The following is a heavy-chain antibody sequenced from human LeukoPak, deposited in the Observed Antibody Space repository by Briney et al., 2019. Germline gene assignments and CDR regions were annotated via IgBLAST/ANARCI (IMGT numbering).Heavy chain of an antibody. V-gene: IGHV4-39*01. CDR2: IYYSGST. Sequence: KPSETLSLTCTVSGGSISSSSYYWGWIRQPPGKGLEWIGSIYYSGSTYYNPSLKSRVTISVDTSKNQFSLKLSSVTAADTAVYYCARRLPYDYVWGSYRYDNAFDIWGQGTMVTVSS. D-gene: IGHD3-16*02. CDR1: GGSISSSSYY. CDR3: ARRLPYDYVWGSYRYDNAFDI. J-gene: IGHJ3*02.